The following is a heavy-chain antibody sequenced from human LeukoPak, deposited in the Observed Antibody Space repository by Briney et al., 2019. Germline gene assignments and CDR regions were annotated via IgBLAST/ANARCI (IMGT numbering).Heavy chain of an antibody. V-gene: IGHV3-30*18. D-gene: IGHD6-19*01. J-gene: IGHJ6*02. CDR1: GFTFSSYG. Sequence: PGGSLRLSCAASGFTFSSYGMHWVRQAPGKGLEWVAVISYDGSNKYYADSVKGRFTISRDNSKNTLYLQMNSLRPEDTAVYYCAKGRSGWIGNGMDVWGQGTTVIVSS. CDR3: AKGRSGWIGNGMDV. CDR2: ISYDGSNK.